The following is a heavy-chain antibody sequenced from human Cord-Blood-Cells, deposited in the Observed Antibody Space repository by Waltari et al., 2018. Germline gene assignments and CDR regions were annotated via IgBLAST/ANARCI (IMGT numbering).Heavy chain of an antibody. D-gene: IGHD3-3*01. CDR1: GFTFSSYS. CDR2: ISSSSSYI. V-gene: IGHV3-21*01. J-gene: IGHJ4*02. CDR3: ARPYYDFWSGYYYFDY. Sequence: EVQLVESGGGLVKPGGSLRLSCAASGFTFSSYSMNWVRQAPGKGLEWVSSISSSSSYIYYADSVKGRLTISRDNAKNSLYLQMNSLRAEDTAVYYCARPYYDFWSGYYYFDYWGQGTLVTVSS.